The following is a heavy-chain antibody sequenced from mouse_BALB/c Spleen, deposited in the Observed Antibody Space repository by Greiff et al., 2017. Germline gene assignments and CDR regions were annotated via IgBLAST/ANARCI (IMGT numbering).Heavy chain of an antibody. CDR3: ARTHYYGSSYEDWYFDV. V-gene: IGHV14-1*02. CDR2: IDPENGNT. D-gene: IGHD1-1*01. J-gene: IGHJ1*01. CDR1: GFNIKDYY. Sequence: VQLQQSGAELVRPGALVKLSCKASGFNIKDYYMHWVKQRPEQGLEWIGWIDPENGNTIYDPKFQGKASITADTSSNTAYLQLSSLTSEDTAVYYCARTHYYGSSYEDWYFDVWGAGTTVTVSS.